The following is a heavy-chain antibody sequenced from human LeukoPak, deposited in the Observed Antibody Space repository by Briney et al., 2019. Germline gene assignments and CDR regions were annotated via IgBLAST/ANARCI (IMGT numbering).Heavy chain of an antibody. CDR2: IYSGGST. J-gene: IGHJ3*02. V-gene: IGHV3-53*01. CDR1: GFTVSSNY. CDR3: AGILRYFDWLLSDDAFDI. D-gene: IGHD3-9*01. Sequence: GGSLRLSCAASGFTVSSNYMSWVRQAPGKGLEWVSVIYSGGSTYYADSVKGRFTISRDNSKNTLYLQMNSLRAEDTAVYYCAGILRYFDWLLSDDAFDIWGQGTMVTVSS.